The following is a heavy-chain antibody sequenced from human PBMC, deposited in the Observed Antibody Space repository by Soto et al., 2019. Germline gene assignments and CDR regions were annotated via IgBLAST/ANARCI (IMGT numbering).Heavy chain of an antibody. CDR1: GFTFSSYS. Sequence: EVQLVESGGGLVQPGGSLRLSCAASGFTFSSYSMNWVRQAPGKGLEWVSYIRSSSRTIYCADSVKGRFTISRDNAKNSLYLQMNSLRAEDTAVYYCAREWDGDGYNSGWFDPWGQGTLVTVSS. CDR3: AREWDGDGYNSGWFDP. V-gene: IGHV3-48*01. D-gene: IGHD5-12*01. J-gene: IGHJ5*02. CDR2: IRSSSRTI.